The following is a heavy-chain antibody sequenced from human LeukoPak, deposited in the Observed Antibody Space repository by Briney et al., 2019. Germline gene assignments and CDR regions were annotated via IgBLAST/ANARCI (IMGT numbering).Heavy chain of an antibody. Sequence: GGSLRLSCAASGFTFDDYAMHWVRQAPGKGLEWVSGISWDSGSIGHADSVKGRFTISRDNAKNSLYLQMNSLRAEDTALYYCAKDRFRDGYNLFHDWGQGTLVTVSS. D-gene: IGHD5-24*01. J-gene: IGHJ4*02. CDR3: AKDRFRDGYNLFHD. V-gene: IGHV3-9*01. CDR1: GFTFDDYA. CDR2: ISWDSGSI.